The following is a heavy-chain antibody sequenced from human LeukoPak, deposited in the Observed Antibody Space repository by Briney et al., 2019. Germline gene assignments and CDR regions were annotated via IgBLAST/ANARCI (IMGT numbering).Heavy chain of an antibody. V-gene: IGHV3-30*18. CDR2: ISYDGSNK. CDR3: AKVASAMTPYYYSMDV. CDR1: GFTFSSYG. Sequence: GGSLRLSCAASGFTFSSYGMHWVRQAPGKGLEWVAVISYDGSNKYYADSVKGRFTISRDNSKNTLYLQMNSLRAEDTAVYYCAKVASAMTPYYYSMDVWGQGTTVTVSS. J-gene: IGHJ6*02.